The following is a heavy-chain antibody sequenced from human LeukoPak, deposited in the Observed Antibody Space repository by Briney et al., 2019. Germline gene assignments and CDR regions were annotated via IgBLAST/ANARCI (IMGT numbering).Heavy chain of an antibody. D-gene: IGHD3-9*01. CDR2: IYSGGST. CDR1: GFTVSSNY. CDR3: ARVQLVITPGGYFDY. V-gene: IGHV3-66*02. Sequence: GGSLRLSCAASGFTVSSNYMSWVRQAPGKGLEWVSVIYSGGSTYYADSVKGRFTISRDNSKNTLYLQMNSLRAEDTAVYHCARVQLVITPGGYFDYWGQGTLVTVSS. J-gene: IGHJ4*02.